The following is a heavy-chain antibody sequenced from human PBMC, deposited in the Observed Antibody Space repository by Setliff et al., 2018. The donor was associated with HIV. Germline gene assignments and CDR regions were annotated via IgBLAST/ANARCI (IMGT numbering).Heavy chain of an antibody. CDR3: ARFTVVVFGAGEPSWFDP. CDR2: IHYKGNT. J-gene: IGHJ5*02. Sequence: SETMSLTCTVSGDSIISGDYYWSWIRQSPGKGLEWIGHIHYKGNTDYNASLKSRLAISSDTSKNKFSLNLSSVIAADTAIYFCARFTVVVFGAGEPSWFDPWGQGILVTVSS. V-gene: IGHV4-30-4*08. D-gene: IGHD2-15*01. CDR1: GDSIISGDYY.